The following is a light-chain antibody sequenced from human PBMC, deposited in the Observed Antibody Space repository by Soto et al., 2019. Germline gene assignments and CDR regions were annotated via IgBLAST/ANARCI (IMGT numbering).Light chain of an antibody. CDR3: QSYDSSLSGVV. Sequence: QAVVTQPPSVSGAPGQRVTISCTGSNSNIGAGYDAHWYQHLPGTAPKLLIYGDNNRPSGVPDRFSGSKSATSASLAITGLQAEDEADYYCQSYDSSLSGVVFGGGTKLTVL. CDR1: NSNIGAGYD. V-gene: IGLV1-40*01. J-gene: IGLJ3*02. CDR2: GDN.